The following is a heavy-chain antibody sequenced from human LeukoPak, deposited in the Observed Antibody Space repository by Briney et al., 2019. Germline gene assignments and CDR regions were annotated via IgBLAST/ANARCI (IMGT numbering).Heavy chain of an antibody. CDR2: ISYDGSNK. D-gene: IGHD6-6*01. CDR1: GFTFSSYA. V-gene: IGHV3-30*01. CDR3: ARERSIAARRTLLDF. Sequence: PGGSLRLSCAASGFTFSSYAMHWVRQAPGKGLEWLAVISYDGSNKYYADSVKGRFTISRDNSKNTLYLQMNSLRAEDTAVYYCARERSIAARRTLLDFWGQGTLVTVSS. J-gene: IGHJ4*02.